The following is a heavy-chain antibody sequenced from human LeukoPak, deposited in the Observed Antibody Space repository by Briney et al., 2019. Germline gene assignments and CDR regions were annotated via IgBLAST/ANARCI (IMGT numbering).Heavy chain of an antibody. CDR1: GDSFSSVSYY. CDR3: ARDRLYYFDY. Sequence: SETLSLTCTVSGDSFSSVSYYWSWIRQPAGKGLEWIGRIYATGSTNYNPSLKSRVTISVDTSKNQFSLKLSSVTAADTAVYYCARDRLYYFDYWGQGTLVTVSS. V-gene: IGHV4-61*02. D-gene: IGHD2-21*02. CDR2: IYATGST. J-gene: IGHJ4*02.